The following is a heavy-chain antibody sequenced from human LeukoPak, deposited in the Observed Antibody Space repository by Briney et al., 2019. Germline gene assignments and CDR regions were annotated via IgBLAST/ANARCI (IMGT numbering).Heavy chain of an antibody. CDR3: ASVPYCSSTSCYNLDY. J-gene: IGHJ4*02. CDR2: TNHSGST. CDR1: GGSFSGYY. V-gene: IGHV4-34*01. Sequence: SETLSLTCAVYGGSFSGYYWSWIRQPPGKGLEWIGETNHSGSTNYNPSLKSRVTISVDTSKNQFSLKLSSVTAADTAVYYCASVPYCSSTSCYNLDYWGQGTLVTVSS. D-gene: IGHD2-2*02.